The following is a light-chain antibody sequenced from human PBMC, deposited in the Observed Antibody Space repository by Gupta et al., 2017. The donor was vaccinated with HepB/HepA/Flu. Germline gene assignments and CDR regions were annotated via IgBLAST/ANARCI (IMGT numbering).Light chain of an antibody. V-gene: IGLV3-25*03. CDR2: EDT. Sequence: SYELTQPPSVSVSPGQTARITCSGDALPRLYAYWYQQKSGQAPVLVMYEDTKRPSGIPERFSGSSAGTTVTLTISGVQAEDEADYYCQSTDTSGTYVGVLGGGTKFGGGTKLTVL. CDR1: ALPRLY. CDR3: QSTDTSGTYVGVLGGGTK. J-gene: IGLJ3*02.